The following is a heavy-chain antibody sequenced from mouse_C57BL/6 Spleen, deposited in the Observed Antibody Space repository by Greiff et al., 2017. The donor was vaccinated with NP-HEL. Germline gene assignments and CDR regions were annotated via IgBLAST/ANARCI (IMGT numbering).Heavy chain of an antibody. CDR3: ARLRRGLERYFDY. CDR1: GYSITSGYY. D-gene: IGHD2-2*01. CDR2: ISYDGSN. J-gene: IGHJ2*01. V-gene: IGHV3-6*01. Sequence: EVQLQESGPGLVKPSQSLSLTCSVTGYSITSGYYWNWIRQFPGNKLEWMGYISYDGSNNYNPSLKNRISITRDTSKNQFFLKLNSVTTEDTATYYCARLRRGLERYFDYWGQGTTLTVSS.